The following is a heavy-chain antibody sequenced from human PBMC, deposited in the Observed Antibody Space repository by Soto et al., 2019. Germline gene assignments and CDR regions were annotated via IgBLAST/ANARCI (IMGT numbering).Heavy chain of an antibody. CDR2: VSHTGST. V-gene: IGHV4-59*08. J-gene: IGHJ4*02. CDR1: VESFNDYF. CDR3: ASRFPHTRTYVGVFDF. Sequence: QVQLQESGPGLVKPSETLSLTCSVSVESFNDYFWSWLRQPPGKGMEWIGYVSHTGSTGYNPSLESRVVISLDPSPNQFPLKLTSVTAADTAVYYCASRFPHTRTYVGVFDFWGRGTQVTVSS. D-gene: IGHD3-16*01.